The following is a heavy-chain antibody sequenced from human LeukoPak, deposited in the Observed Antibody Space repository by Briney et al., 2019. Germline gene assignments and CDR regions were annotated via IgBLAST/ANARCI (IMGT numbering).Heavy chain of an antibody. CDR1: SGSINSYY. V-gene: IGHV4-4*07. D-gene: IGHD1-26*01. CDR3: GRQGYTPSYYFLDF. J-gene: IGHJ4*02. CDR2: IYTTGTT. Sequence: SETPSLTCTVSSGSINSYYWGWVRQPPGKGLEWIGRIYTTGTTHYNPSLKSRLTMSIDTSTNQFSLNLRSVTAADTAVYYCGRQGYTPSYYFLDFWSQGTLVAVS.